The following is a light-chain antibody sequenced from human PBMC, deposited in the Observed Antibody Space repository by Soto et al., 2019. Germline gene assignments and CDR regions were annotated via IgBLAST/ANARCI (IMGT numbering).Light chain of an antibody. CDR1: QSVSSN. CDR3: QQYNNWPWT. V-gene: IGKV3-15*01. Sequence: EIVMTQSPATLSVSPGGRVTLSCRASQSVSSNLAWYQQRPGQAPRLLIYGASTGATGIPARFSGSGSGTEFTLTINSLQSEDFAVYYCQQYNNWPWTFGQGTKVDIK. CDR2: GAS. J-gene: IGKJ1*01.